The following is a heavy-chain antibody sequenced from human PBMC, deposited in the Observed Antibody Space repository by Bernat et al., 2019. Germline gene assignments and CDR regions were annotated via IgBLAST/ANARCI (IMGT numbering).Heavy chain of an antibody. CDR3: AKDGSTSGPNWLDS. Sequence: EVQLLESGGDLGQPGGSLRISCTASGFAFSTYTMTWVRQAPGKGLEWVSSINGRGESTYYADSVKGRFTISRDNSKNTLYLQMNSLRGDETAVYYCAKDGSTSGPNWLDSWGQGTLVTVSS. CDR1: GFAFSTYT. D-gene: IGHD2-15*01. CDR2: INGRGEST. V-gene: IGHV3-23*01. J-gene: IGHJ5*01.